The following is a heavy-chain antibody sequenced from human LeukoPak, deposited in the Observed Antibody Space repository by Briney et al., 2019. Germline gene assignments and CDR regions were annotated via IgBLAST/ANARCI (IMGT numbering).Heavy chain of an antibody. Sequence: GGSLRLSCTASGFTLRAYAMLWVRQAPGKGLEWVAFIRYNGGQEHHADAVKGRFTIPRDNTKNTLYLQMNSRRAEDTAVYYCAKDGLWFGEYPDVGYYYYGMDVWGQGTTVTVSS. V-gene: IGHV3-30*02. CDR3: AKDGLWFGEYPDVGYYYYGMDV. D-gene: IGHD3-10*01. CDR1: GFTLRAYA. CDR2: IRYNGGQE. J-gene: IGHJ6*02.